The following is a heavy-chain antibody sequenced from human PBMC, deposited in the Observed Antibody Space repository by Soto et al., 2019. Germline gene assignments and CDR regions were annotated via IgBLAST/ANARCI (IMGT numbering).Heavy chain of an antibody. CDR2: INHSGST. CDR1: CGSFIGYY. CDR3: ARDSGGSYNHLAYYGMDV. D-gene: IGHD1-26*01. V-gene: IGHV4-34*01. J-gene: IGHJ6*02. Sequence: SETLSLTCAFYCGSFIGYYWSWIRQPPGKGLEWIGEINHSGSTNYNPSLKSRVTISVDTSKNQFSLKLSSVTAADTAVYYCARDSGGSYNHLAYYGMDVWGQGTTVTVSS.